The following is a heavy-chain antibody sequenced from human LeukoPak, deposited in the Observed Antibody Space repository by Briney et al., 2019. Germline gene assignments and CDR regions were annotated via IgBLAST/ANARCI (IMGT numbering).Heavy chain of an antibody. J-gene: IGHJ4*02. CDR2: ISSSSSTI. V-gene: IGHV3-48*04. CDR1: GFTFSSYG. CDR3: ARITEQWLVALLDY. D-gene: IGHD6-19*01. Sequence: GRSLRLSCAASGFTFSSYGMHWVRQAPGKGLEWVSYISSSSSTIYYADSVKGRFTISRDNAKNSLYLQMNSLRAEDTAVYYCARITEQWLVALLDYWGQGTLVTVSS.